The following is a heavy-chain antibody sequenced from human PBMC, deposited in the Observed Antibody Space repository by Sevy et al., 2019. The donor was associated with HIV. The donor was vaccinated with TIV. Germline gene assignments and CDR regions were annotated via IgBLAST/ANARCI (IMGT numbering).Heavy chain of an antibody. V-gene: IGHV3-7*01. Sequence: GGSLRLSCGASGFIFNSYRMTWVRQAPGKGLEWVATIKQDGSEKYYVDSVKGRFTISRDNVKNSVHLQMSSLRVEDTAMYYCARDYSWGQGTQVTVSS. CDR3: ARDYS. CDR1: GFIFNSYR. CDR2: IKQDGSEK. J-gene: IGHJ4*02.